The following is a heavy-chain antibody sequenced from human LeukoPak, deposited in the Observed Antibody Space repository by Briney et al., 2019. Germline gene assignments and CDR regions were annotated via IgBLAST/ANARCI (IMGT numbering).Heavy chain of an antibody. CDR3: ARGDAFSGDH. CDR2: TQPEGNEK. J-gene: IGHJ4*02. CDR1: GFNFPKFW. D-gene: IGHD3-16*01. Sequence: GSLRLSCAVSGFNFPKFWMSWVRQAPGRGLEWVANTQPEGNEKFYVESVKGRFTISRDNTKDLLFPQMNDLKVEDTGVYYCARGDAFSGDHWGQGTQVTVST. V-gene: IGHV3-7*03.